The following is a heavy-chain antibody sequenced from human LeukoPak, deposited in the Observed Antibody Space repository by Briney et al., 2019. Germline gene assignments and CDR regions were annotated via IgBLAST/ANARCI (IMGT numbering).Heavy chain of an antibody. V-gene: IGHV3-30*18. CDR1: GFTFSSYG. CDR3: AKFQVHGSGSYPVDY. Sequence: PGGSLRLSCAASGFTFSSYGMHWVRQAPGKGLEWVAVISYDGSNKYYADSMKGRFTISRDNSKNTLYLQMNSLRAEDTAVYYCAKFQVHGSGSYPVDYWGQGTLVTVSS. J-gene: IGHJ4*02. CDR2: ISYDGSNK. D-gene: IGHD3-10*01.